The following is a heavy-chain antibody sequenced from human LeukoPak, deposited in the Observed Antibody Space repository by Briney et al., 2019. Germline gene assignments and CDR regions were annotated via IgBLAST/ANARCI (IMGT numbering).Heavy chain of an antibody. CDR3: ARGRVVVVVAATFNWFDP. D-gene: IGHD2-15*01. CDR1: GGSISSGGYS. Sequence: SQTLSLTCAVSGGSISSGGYSWSWIRQPPGKGLEWIGYIYHSGSTYYNPSLKSRVTISVDRSKNQFSLKLSSVTAADTAVYYCARGRVVVVVAATFNWFDPWGQGTLVTVSS. V-gene: IGHV4-30-2*01. CDR2: IYHSGST. J-gene: IGHJ5*02.